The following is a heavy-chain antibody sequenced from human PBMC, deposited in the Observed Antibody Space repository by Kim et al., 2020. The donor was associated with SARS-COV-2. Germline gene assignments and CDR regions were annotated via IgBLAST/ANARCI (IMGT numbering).Heavy chain of an antibody. D-gene: IGHD3-16*01. V-gene: IGHV7-4-1*02. Sequence: YAQGFTGPFVFSLETSVSTAYLQISSLKAEDTAVYYCARPYLFYTGYFDYWGQGTLVTVSS. CDR3: ARPYLFYTGYFDY. J-gene: IGHJ4*02.